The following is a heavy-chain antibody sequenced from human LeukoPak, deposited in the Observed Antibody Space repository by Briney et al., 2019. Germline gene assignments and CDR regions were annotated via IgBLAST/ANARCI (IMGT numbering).Heavy chain of an antibody. CDR3: ARDSAVAGFFLDY. V-gene: IGHV3-33*01. J-gene: IGHJ4*02. CDR1: GFTFSSYG. CDR2: IWYDGSNK. Sequence: QPGGSLRLSCAASGFTFSSYGMHWVRQAPGKGLEWVAVIWYDGSNKYYADSVKGRFTISRDNSKNTLYLQMNSLRAEDTAVYYCARDSAVAGFFLDYWGQGTLVTVSS. D-gene: IGHD6-19*01.